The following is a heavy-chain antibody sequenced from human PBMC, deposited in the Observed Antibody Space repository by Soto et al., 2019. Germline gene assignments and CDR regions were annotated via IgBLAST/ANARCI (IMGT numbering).Heavy chain of an antibody. Sequence: SETLSLTCTVSGGSISNYYWSWIRQPPGMGLEWIGYIYYTGSTNYNPSHKSRVTISVDTSKNQFSLKLSSVTAADTAVYYCARVGSSWYLGMDVWGQGTTVTVAS. CDR3: ARVGSSWYLGMDV. D-gene: IGHD6-13*01. CDR1: GGSISNYY. J-gene: IGHJ6*02. CDR2: IYYTGST. V-gene: IGHV4-59*01.